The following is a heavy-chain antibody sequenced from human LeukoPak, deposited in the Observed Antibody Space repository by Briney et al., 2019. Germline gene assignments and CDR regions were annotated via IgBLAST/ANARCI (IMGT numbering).Heavy chain of an antibody. V-gene: IGHV1-2*02. CDR1: GYTFTGYY. CDR2: INPNSGGT. CDR3: ARDLDSSGWYLYFQH. D-gene: IGHD6-19*01. J-gene: IGHJ1*01. Sequence: GASVKVSCKASGYTFTGYYIHWVRQAPGQGLEWMGWINPNSGGTNYAQKFQGRVTMTRDTSISTAYMELSRLRSDDTAVYYCARDLDSSGWYLYFQHWGQGTLVTVSS.